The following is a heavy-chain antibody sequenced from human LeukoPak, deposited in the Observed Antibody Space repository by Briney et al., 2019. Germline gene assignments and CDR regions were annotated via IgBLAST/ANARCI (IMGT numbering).Heavy chain of an antibody. J-gene: IGHJ6*03. Sequence: ASVKVSCKASGYTFTGYYMHWVRQAPGQGREWMGWINPNSGGTNYAQKFQGRVTMTRDTSISTAYMELSRLRSDDTAVYYCATSDGSYYYYYMDVWGKGTTVTVSS. CDR3: ATSDGSYYYYYMDV. V-gene: IGHV1-2*02. CDR2: INPNSGGT. D-gene: IGHD6-25*01. CDR1: GYTFTGYY.